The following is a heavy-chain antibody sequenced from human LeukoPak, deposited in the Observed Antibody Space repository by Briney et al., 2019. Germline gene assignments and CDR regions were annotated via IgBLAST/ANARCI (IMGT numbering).Heavy chain of an antibody. CDR2: ISGGGGNT. J-gene: IGHJ4*02. CDR1: KFAFSSYA. D-gene: IGHD3-22*01. CDR3: ARAFYYYDSSGAFGH. V-gene: IGHV3-23*01. Sequence: PGGSLRLSCAASKFAFSSYAMSWVRQAPGKGLEWVSAISGGGGNTYYADSVKGRFTISRDNSKNTLYLQMNSLRAEDTAVYYCARAFYYYDSSGAFGHWGQGTLVTVSS.